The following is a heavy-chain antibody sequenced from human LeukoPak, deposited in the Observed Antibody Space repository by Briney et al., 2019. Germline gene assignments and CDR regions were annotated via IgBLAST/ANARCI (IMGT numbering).Heavy chain of an antibody. CDR1: GGSFSGYY. J-gene: IGHJ4*02. D-gene: IGHD1-1*01. V-gene: IGHV4-34*01. CDR2: IYYSGST. Sequence: SETLSLTCAVYGGSFSGYYWSWIRQPPGKGLEWIGSIYYSGSTYYNPSLKSRVTISVDTSKNQFSLKLSSVTAADTTVYYCARHVATPTGGFDYWGQGTLVTVSS. CDR3: ARHVATPTGGFDY.